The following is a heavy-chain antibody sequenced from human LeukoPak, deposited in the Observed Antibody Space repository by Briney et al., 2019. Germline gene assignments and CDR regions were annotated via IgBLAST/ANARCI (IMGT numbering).Heavy chain of an antibody. J-gene: IGHJ4*02. D-gene: IGHD4-11*01. CDR3: ARVGDYSNYYFDY. V-gene: IGHV3-21*01. Sequence: PGGSLRLSCVASGFSVSNTYVSWVRQAPGQGLEWVSSISSSSSYIYYADSVKGRFTISRDNAKNSLYLQMNSLRAEDTAVYYCARVGDYSNYYFDYWGQGTLVTVSS. CDR2: ISSSSSYI. CDR1: GFSVSNTY.